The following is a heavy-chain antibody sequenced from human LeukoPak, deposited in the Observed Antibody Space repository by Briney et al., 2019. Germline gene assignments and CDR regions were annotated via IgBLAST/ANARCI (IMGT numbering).Heavy chain of an antibody. J-gene: IGHJ4*02. D-gene: IGHD1-7*01. CDR2: ISAYNGNT. V-gene: IGHV1-18*01. Sequence: ASVKVSCKASGYTFTSYGISWVRQAPGQGLEWMGWISAYNGNTNYAQKLQGRVTMTTDTSTSTAYMELRSLRSDDTAVCYCARVLNWNYGGLVGYYFDYWGQGTLVTVSS. CDR1: GYTFTSYG. CDR3: ARVLNWNYGGLVGYYFDY.